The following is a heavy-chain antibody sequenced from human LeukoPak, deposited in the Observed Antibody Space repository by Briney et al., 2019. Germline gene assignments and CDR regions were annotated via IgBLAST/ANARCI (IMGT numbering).Heavy chain of an antibody. CDR1: GFTFSNYW. J-gene: IGHJ4*02. D-gene: IGHD5-12*01. V-gene: IGHV3-74*01. CDR3: AREYNGGLDY. Sequence: GGSLRHSCAASGFTFSNYWMHWVRQTPGKGLVWVANIETDGTTIHYADSVKGRFTISRDNAENTVYLQMNSLRAEDTGVYHCAREYNGGLDYWGQGTLVTVSS. CDR2: IETDGTTI.